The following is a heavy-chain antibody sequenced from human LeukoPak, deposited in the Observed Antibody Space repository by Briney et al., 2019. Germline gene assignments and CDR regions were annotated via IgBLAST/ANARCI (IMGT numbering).Heavy chain of an antibody. CDR2: IYYSGST. Sequence: PSETLSLTCTVSGGSFSSSSYYWGWIRQPPGKGLEWIGSIYYSGSTYYNPSLKSRVTISVDTSKNQFSLKLSSVTAADTAVYYCARLNSYGPPLFDYWGQGTLVTVSS. D-gene: IGHD5-18*01. CDR1: GGSFSSSSYY. J-gene: IGHJ4*02. CDR3: ARLNSYGPPLFDY. V-gene: IGHV4-39*01.